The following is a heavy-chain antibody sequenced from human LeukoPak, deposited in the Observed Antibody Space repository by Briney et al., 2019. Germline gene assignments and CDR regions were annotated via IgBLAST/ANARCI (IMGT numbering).Heavy chain of an antibody. Sequence: GGSLRLSCAVSGFIFDDYAMHWVRQAPGKGLEWVANIKQDGSEKYYVDSVKGRFTISRDNAKNSLYLQMNSLRAEDTAVYYCARDRLSWLPTGGIDYWGQGTLVTVSS. D-gene: IGHD6-19*01. V-gene: IGHV3-7*01. CDR3: ARDRLSWLPTGGIDY. CDR2: IKQDGSEK. CDR1: GFIFDDYA. J-gene: IGHJ4*02.